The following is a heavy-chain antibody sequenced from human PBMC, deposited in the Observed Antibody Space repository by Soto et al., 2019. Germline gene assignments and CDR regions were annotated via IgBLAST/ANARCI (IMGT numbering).Heavy chain of an antibody. CDR2: ISAYNGNT. V-gene: IGHV1-18*01. CDR1: GYTFTSYG. Sequence: QVQLVQSGAEVKKPGASVKVSCKASGYTFTSYGISWVRQAPGQGLEWMGWISAYNGNTNYAQKLQGRVTMTTDTSTSTAYMELRNLRSDDTAVYYCARDPFGSLRLGELSLSYWGQGTLVTVSS. CDR3: ARDPFGSLRLGELSLSY. D-gene: IGHD3-16*02. J-gene: IGHJ4*02.